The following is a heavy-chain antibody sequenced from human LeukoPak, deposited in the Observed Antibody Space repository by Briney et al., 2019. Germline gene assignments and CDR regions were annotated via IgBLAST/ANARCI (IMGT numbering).Heavy chain of an antibody. CDR2: IKQDGSEK. J-gene: IGHJ4*02. Sequence: GGSLRLSCAASGFTFSSYWMSWVRQAPGKGLEWVANIKQDGSEKYCVDSVKGRFTISRDNAKNSLYLQMNSLRAEDTAVYYCARDRTTVTTIDAFDIWGQGTLVTVSS. V-gene: IGHV3-7*01. CDR3: ARDRTTVTTIDAFDI. CDR1: GFTFSSYW. D-gene: IGHD4-11*01.